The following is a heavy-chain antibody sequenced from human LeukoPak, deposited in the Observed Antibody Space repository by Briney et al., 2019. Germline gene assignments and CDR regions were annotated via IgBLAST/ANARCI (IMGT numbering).Heavy chain of an antibody. CDR3: AKVPMVRGVIVPY. J-gene: IGHJ4*02. CDR1: GFTFSSYA. Sequence: GGSLRLSCAASGFTFSSYAMSWVRQAPAKGLEWVSAISGSGGSTYYADSVKGRSTISRDNSKNTLYLQMNSLRAEDTAVYYCAKVPMVRGVIVPYWGQGTLVTVSS. CDR2: ISGSGGST. D-gene: IGHD3-10*01. V-gene: IGHV3-23*01.